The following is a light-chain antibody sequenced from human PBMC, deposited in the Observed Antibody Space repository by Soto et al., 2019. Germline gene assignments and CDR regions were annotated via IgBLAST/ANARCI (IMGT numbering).Light chain of an antibody. J-gene: IGLJ2*01. V-gene: IGLV2-11*01. CDR1: SNDVGGYNV. CDR3: SSYAGSYTLV. CDR2: DVS. Sequence: QSALTQPRSVSGSPGQSVTISCTGTSNDVGGYNVVSWYQQHPGKVPKLFIYDVSRRPSGVPDRFSGSKSGNTASLTISGLQAEDEADYYCSSYAGSYTLVFGGGTKLTVL.